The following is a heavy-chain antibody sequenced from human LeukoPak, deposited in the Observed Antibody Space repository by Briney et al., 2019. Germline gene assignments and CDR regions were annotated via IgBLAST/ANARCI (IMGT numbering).Heavy chain of an antibody. V-gene: IGHV3-7*01. CDR1: GFTFSSYW. Sequence: PGGSLRLSCAASGFTFSSYWMTWVRQAPGKGLEWVANIKQDGSETYYVDSVKGRFTISRDNGKNSQYLQMNSLRAEDTAVYYCARLYYYDSSGLYPPPAAFDIWGRGTMVTVSS. CDR2: IKQDGSET. J-gene: IGHJ3*02. D-gene: IGHD3-22*01. CDR3: ARLYYYDSSGLYPPPAAFDI.